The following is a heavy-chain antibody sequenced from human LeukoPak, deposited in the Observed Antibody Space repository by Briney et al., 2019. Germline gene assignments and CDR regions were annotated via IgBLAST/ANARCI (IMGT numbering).Heavy chain of an antibody. Sequence: VASVKVSCKASGYTFTGYYMHWVRQAPGQGLEWMGWINPNSGGTNYAQKFQGRVTMTRDTSISTAYMELSRLRSDDTAVYYCAREPLFRIAAAGKNYYYGMDVWGQGTTVTVSS. J-gene: IGHJ6*02. CDR1: GYTFTGYY. CDR3: AREPLFRIAAAGKNYYYGMDV. D-gene: IGHD6-13*01. CDR2: INPNSGGT. V-gene: IGHV1-2*02.